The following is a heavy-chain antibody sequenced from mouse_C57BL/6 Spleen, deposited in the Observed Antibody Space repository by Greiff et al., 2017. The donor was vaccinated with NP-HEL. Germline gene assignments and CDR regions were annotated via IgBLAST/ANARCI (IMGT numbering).Heavy chain of an antibody. V-gene: IGHV1-42*01. CDR2: INPSTGGT. J-gene: IGHJ3*01. Sequence: VKLQESGPELVKPGASVKISCKASGYSFTGYYMNWVKQSPEKSLEWIGEINPSTGGTTYNQKFKAKATLTVDKSSSTAYMQLKSLTSEDSAVYYCARRGVYGYDVSWFAYWGQGTLVTVSA. CDR1: GYSFTGYY. D-gene: IGHD2-2*01. CDR3: ARRGVYGYDVSWFAY.